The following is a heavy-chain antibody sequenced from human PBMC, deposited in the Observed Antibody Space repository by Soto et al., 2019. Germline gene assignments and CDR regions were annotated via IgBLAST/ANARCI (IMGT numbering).Heavy chain of an antibody. CDR1: GFTFTSSA. CDR3: AADQRPYGYCSSTSCYAFDI. CDR2: IVVGSGNT. J-gene: IGHJ3*02. V-gene: IGHV1-58*01. D-gene: IGHD2-2*01. Sequence: ASVKVSCKASGFTFTSSAVQWVRQARGQRLEWIGWIVVGSGNTNYAQKFQERVTITRDMSTSTAYMELSSLRSADTAVYYWAADQRPYGYCSSTSCYAFDIWGQGTMVTVSS.